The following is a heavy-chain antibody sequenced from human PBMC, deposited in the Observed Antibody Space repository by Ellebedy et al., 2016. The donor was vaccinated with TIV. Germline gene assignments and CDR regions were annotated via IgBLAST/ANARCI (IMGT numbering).Heavy chain of an antibody. V-gene: IGHV1-69*13. D-gene: IGHD5-12*01. CDR2: ITGMFGTA. CDR1: GGIFSSSA. CDR3: ARSRGYHLTNSFDY. Sequence: ASVKVSCKASGGIFSSSAISWVRQAPGQGLEWMGGITGMFGTANYAQKFQGRVTIIADELTSTAYMELSSLRSEDTAVYYCARSRGYHLTNSFDYWGQGTLVTVSS. J-gene: IGHJ4*02.